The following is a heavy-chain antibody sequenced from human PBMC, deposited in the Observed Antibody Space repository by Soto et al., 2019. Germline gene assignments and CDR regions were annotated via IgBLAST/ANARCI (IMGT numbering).Heavy chain of an antibody. CDR3: AKRPSLYYYYGMDV. V-gene: IGHV3-30*18. J-gene: IGHJ6*02. CDR1: GFTFSSYG. CDR2: ISYDGSNK. Sequence: QVQLVESGGGVAQPGRSLRLSCAASGFTFSSYGMHWVRQAPGKGLEWVAVISYDGSNKYYADSVKGRFTISRDNSKNTLYLQMNSLRAEDTAVYYCAKRPSLYYYYGMDVWGQGTTVTVSS.